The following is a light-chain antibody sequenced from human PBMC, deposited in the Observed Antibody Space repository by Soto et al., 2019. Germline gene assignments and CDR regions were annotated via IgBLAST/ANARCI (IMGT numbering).Light chain of an antibody. V-gene: IGLV2-8*01. CDR3: SSYTGSNNVV. CDR2: EAS. J-gene: IGLJ2*01. Sequence: QSALTQPPSASGSPGQSVTISCTGTSSDVGGHNYVSWYQQHPGKAPKLMIYEASKRPSGVPDRFSASKSGNTASLTVSGLQAEDEADYYCSSYTGSNNVVFGGGTKVTVL. CDR1: SSDVGGHNY.